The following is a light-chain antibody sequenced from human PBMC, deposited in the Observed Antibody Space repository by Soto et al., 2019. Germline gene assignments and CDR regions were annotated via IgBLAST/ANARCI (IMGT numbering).Light chain of an antibody. V-gene: IGKV3D-11*01. CDR3: QQRSNWQLT. J-gene: IGKJ4*01. CDR2: DAS. Sequence: EIVLTQSPATLSLSPGERATISCRASQGVSSYLAWYQQKPGQAPRLLIYDASSRATGIPDRFSGSGPGTDFTLTISSLEPEDFAFYYCQQRSNWQLTFGGGTKVEIK. CDR1: QGVSSY.